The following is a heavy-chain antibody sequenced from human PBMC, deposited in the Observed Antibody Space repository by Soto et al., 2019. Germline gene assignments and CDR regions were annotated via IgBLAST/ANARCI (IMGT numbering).Heavy chain of an antibody. V-gene: IGHV4-59*01. CDR1: GGPMYSYF. CDR2: VYDGGST. J-gene: IGHJ5*02. CDR3: ATADRKWLDP. Sequence: SETLSLTCTVSGGPMYSYFWHWIRQTPGKGLEWIGYVYDGGSTNYNPSLKSRVTFSVDTSKNQVSLKLRSVTAADTAVYYCATADRKWLDPWGLGFLVTVSS.